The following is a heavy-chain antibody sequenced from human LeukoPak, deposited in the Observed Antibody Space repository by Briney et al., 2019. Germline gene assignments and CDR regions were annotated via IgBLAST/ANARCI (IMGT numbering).Heavy chain of an antibody. J-gene: IGHJ3*02. CDR3: ARVIRVYGDYPEAFDI. CDR2: IYYSGST. D-gene: IGHD4-17*01. V-gene: IGHV4-30-4*08. Sequence: PSETLSLTCTVSGGSISSGDYYWSWIRQPPGKGLEWIGYIYYSGSTYYNPSLKSRVTISVDTSKNQFSLKLSSVTAADTAVYYCARVIRVYGDYPEAFDIWGQGTMVTVSS. CDR1: GGSISSGDYY.